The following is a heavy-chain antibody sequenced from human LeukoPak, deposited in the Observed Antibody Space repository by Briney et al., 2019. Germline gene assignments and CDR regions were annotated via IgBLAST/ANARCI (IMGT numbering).Heavy chain of an antibody. CDR3: ARHRSWPNYNYYYYMDV. Sequence: SETLSLTCIVSGGSISSYYWSWIRQPPGKGLEWIGEINHSGSTNYNPSLKSRVTISVGTSKNQFSLKLSSVTAADTAVYYCARHRSWPNYNYYYYMDVWGKGTTVTISS. V-gene: IGHV4-34*01. J-gene: IGHJ6*03. D-gene: IGHD1-26*01. CDR1: GGSISSYY. CDR2: INHSGST.